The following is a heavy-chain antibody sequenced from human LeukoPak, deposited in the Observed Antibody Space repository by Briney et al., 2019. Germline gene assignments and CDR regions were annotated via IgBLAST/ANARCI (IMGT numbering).Heavy chain of an antibody. J-gene: IGHJ3*02. Sequence: GESLKISCKGSGYSFTSYWIGWVRQMPGKGLEWMGIIYPGDSDTRYSPSFQSQVTVSADKSISTAYLQWSSLKASDTAMYYCARRPLDVVVPAVSFDIWGQGTMVTVSS. CDR1: GYSFTSYW. V-gene: IGHV5-51*01. D-gene: IGHD2-2*01. CDR2: IYPGDSDT. CDR3: ARRPLDVVVPAVSFDI.